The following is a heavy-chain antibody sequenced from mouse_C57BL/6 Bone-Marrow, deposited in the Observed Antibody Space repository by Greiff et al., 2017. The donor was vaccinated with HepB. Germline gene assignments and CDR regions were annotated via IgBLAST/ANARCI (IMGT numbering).Heavy chain of an antibody. Sequence: EVQLQQSGAELVRPGASVKLSCTASGFNIKDDYMHWVKQRPEQGLEWIGWIDPENGDTEYASKFQGKATITADTSSNTAYLQLSSLTSEDTAVYYCTTENYGNYLFAYWGQGTLVTVSA. J-gene: IGHJ3*01. CDR3: TTENYGNYLFAY. CDR1: GFNIKDDY. D-gene: IGHD2-1*01. V-gene: IGHV14-4*01. CDR2: IDPENGDT.